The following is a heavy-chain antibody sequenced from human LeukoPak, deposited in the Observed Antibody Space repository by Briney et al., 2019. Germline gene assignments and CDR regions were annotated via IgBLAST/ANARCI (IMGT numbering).Heavy chain of an antibody. V-gene: IGHV1-2*02. J-gene: IGHJ5*02. CDR2: INPNSGGT. CDR1: GYTFTGYY. Sequence: ASVKVSFKASGYTFTGYYMHWVRQAPGQGLEWMGWINPNSGGTNYAQKFQGRVTMTRDTSISTAYMELSRLRSDDTAVYYCARVWFGDGAGDWFDPWGQGTLVTVSS. D-gene: IGHD3-10*01. CDR3: ARVWFGDGAGDWFDP.